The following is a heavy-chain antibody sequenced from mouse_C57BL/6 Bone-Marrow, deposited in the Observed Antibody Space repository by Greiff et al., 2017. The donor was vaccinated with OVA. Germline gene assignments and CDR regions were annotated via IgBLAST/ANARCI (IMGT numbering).Heavy chain of an antibody. Sequence: QVQLQQSGAELAKPGASVKLSCKASGYTFTSYWMHWVKQKPGQGLEWIGEIDPSDSYTNYNQKFKGKSTLTVDNSSSTAYMQLSSLTSEDSAVYYCARMGITTAYYYAMDYWGQGTSVTVSS. CDR1: GYTFTSYW. J-gene: IGHJ4*01. V-gene: IGHV1-69*01. CDR2: IDPSDSYT. CDR3: ARMGITTAYYYAMDY. D-gene: IGHD1-2*01.